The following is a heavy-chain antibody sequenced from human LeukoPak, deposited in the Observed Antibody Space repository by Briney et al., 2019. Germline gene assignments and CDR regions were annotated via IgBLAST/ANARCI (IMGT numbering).Heavy chain of an antibody. J-gene: IGHJ4*02. D-gene: IGHD6-13*01. CDR3: AKQSAGSAAWYSLHYDF. Sequence: GGSLRLSCAASGFTFSSYAMHWVRQAPGKGLEWVAVISYDGSNKYYADSVKGRFTISRDNSKDTLYLQMNGLRAEDTAVYFCAKQSAGSAAWYSLHYDFWGQGTLVTVSS. CDR1: GFTFSSYA. CDR2: ISYDGSNK. V-gene: IGHV3-30-3*02.